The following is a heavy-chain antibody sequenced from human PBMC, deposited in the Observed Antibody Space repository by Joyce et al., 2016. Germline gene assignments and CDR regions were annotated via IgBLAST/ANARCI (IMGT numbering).Heavy chain of an antibody. D-gene: IGHD4-23*01. J-gene: IGHJ6*02. Sequence: EVQLVESGGGLVKPGGSLRLSCAASGFPFSSYSINWVRQAPGKGLEWISSISSSSSYIDYADSVKGRFTISRDNAKNSLYLQMNSLRAEDTAVYYCARDSTVANYYYYGMDVWGQGTTVTVSS. CDR1: GFPFSSYS. CDR2: ISSSSSYI. V-gene: IGHV3-21*01. CDR3: ARDSTVANYYYYGMDV.